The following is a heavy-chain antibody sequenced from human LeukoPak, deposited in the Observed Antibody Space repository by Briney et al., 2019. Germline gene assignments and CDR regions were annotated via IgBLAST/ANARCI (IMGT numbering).Heavy chain of an antibody. V-gene: IGHV4-59*01. CDR1: GGSISSYY. Sequence: SEILSLTCTVSGGSISSYYWSWIRQPPGKGLEWIGYIYYSGSTNYNPSLKSRVTISVDTSKNQFSLKLSSVTAADTAVYYCARAEWELLDPWGQGTLVTVSS. J-gene: IGHJ5*02. CDR3: ARAEWELLDP. CDR2: IYYSGST. D-gene: IGHD1-26*01.